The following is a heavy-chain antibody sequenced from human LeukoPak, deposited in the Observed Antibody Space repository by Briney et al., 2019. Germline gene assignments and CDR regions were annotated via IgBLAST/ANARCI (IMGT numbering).Heavy chain of an antibody. CDR1: GYTFTSYG. Sequence: ASVKVSCKASGYTFTSYGISWVRQAPGQRLEWMGWNSAYNGNTNYAQKLQGRVTMTTDTSTSTAYMELRSLRSDDTAVYYCARHSGSYYVASFFFDYWGQGTLVTVSS. J-gene: IGHJ4*02. CDR3: ARHSGSYYVASFFFDY. D-gene: IGHD1-26*01. CDR2: NSAYNGNT. V-gene: IGHV1-18*01.